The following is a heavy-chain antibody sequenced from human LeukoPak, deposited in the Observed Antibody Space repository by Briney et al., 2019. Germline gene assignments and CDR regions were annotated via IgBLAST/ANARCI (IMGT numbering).Heavy chain of an antibody. CDR3: AKGISSGWYYFDY. CDR1: GFTFSSYA. CDR2: ISGSGGST. Sequence: GGSLRLSCAAAGFTFSSYAMSWVRQAPGKGLEWVSAISGSGGSTYYADSVKGRFTISRDNSKNTLYLQMNSLRAEDTAVYYCAKGISSGWYYFDYWGQGTLVTVSS. J-gene: IGHJ4*02. D-gene: IGHD6-19*01. V-gene: IGHV3-23*01.